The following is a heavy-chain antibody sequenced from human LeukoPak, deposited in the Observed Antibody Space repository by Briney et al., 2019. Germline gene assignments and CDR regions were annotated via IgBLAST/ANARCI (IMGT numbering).Heavy chain of an antibody. Sequence: SVKVSCKASGGTFSSYAISWVRQAPGQGLEWMGGIIPIFGTANYAQKFQGRVTITADKSTSTAYMELSSLRSEDTAVYYCARNPLRYSDNIGYGDSGFDYWGQGILVTVSS. CDR2: IIPIFGTA. V-gene: IGHV1-69*06. CDR3: ARNPLRYSDNIGYGDSGFDY. D-gene: IGHD3-22*01. J-gene: IGHJ4*02. CDR1: GGTFSSYA.